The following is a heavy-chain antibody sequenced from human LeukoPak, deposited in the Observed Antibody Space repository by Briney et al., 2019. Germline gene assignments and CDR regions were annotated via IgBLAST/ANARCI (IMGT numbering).Heavy chain of an antibody. V-gene: IGHV1-2*02. D-gene: IGHD2-2*03. CDR3: ARDNLDIVVVPAAVNWFDP. CDR2: INPNSGGT. CDR1: GYTFTGYY. Sequence: GASVKVSCKASGYTFTGYYMHWVRQAPGQGLELMGWINPNSGGTNYAQKFQGRVTMTRDTSISTAYMELSRLRSDDTAVYYCARDNLDIVVVPAAVNWFDPWGQGTLVTVSS. J-gene: IGHJ5*02.